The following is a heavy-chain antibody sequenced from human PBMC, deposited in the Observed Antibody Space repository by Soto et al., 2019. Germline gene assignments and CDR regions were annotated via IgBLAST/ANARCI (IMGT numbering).Heavy chain of an antibody. CDR2: IIPIFGTA. CDR3: ARVKSEGAQDFDWFVDP. D-gene: IGHD3-9*01. J-gene: IGHJ5*02. CDR1: GGTFSSYA. Sequence: QVQLVQSGAEVKKPGSSVKVSCKASGGTFSSYAISWVRQAPGQGLEWMGGIIPIFGTANYAQKFQGRVTITADESTSTDDMELSSLRAEDTAVYYCARVKSEGAQDFDWFVDPWGQGTLVTVSS. V-gene: IGHV1-69*01.